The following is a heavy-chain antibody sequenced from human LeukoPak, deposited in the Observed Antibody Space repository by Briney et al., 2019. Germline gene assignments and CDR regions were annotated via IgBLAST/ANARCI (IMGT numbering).Heavy chain of an antibody. Sequence: SETLSLTCTVSGGSISSSSYYWGWIRQPPGKGLEWIGSIYYSGSTYYNPSLKSRVTISVDTSKNQFSLKLSSVTAADTAVYYCARSLEYYYDSSGYYYDYWGQGTLVTVSS. D-gene: IGHD3-22*01. CDR3: ARSLEYYYDSSGYYYDY. J-gene: IGHJ4*02. CDR2: IYYSGST. V-gene: IGHV4-39*07. CDR1: GGSISSSSYY.